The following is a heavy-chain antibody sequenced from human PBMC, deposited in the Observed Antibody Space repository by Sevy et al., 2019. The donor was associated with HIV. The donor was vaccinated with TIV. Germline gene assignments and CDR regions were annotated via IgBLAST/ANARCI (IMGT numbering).Heavy chain of an antibody. V-gene: IGHV3-49*03. D-gene: IGHD4-17*01. CDR3: TRGRRVYADYGVDY. CDR2: IRSEVYGGTT. CDR1: EFTFGEYS. Sequence: GGSLGPSCPASEFTFGEYSMSWFRQAPGKGREWVSFIRSEVYGGTTEYAASVKGRFTISRDDSKIIAYLQMSSLKTEDTAVYYCTRGRRVYADYGVDYWGQGTLVTVSS. J-gene: IGHJ4*02.